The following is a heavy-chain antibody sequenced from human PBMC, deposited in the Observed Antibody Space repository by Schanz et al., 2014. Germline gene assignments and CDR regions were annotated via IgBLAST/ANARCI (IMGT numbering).Heavy chain of an antibody. CDR1: GFSFSSYA. J-gene: IGHJ3*02. CDR2: ISGSGGST. D-gene: IGHD3-10*01. Sequence: VRLVESGGGVVQPGRSLRLSCAASGFSFSSYAMGWVRQARGKGLEWVSAISGSGGSTYYADSVKGRFTISRDNSKNTLYLQMNSLRAEDTAVYYCAKGRFGELSAFDIWGQGTMVTVSS. V-gene: IGHV3-23*04. CDR3: AKGRFGELSAFDI.